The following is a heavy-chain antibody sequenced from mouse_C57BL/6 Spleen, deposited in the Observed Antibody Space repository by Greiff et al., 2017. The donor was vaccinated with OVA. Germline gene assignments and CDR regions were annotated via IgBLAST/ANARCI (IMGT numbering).Heavy chain of an antibody. CDR1: GFTFSDYY. CDR3: ARRDYDAMDY. V-gene: IGHV5-16*02. J-gene: IGHJ4*01. CDR2: INYDGSST. Sequence: DVQLVESEGGLVQPGSSMKLSCTASGFTFSDYYMAWVRQVPEKGLEWVANINYDGSSTYYLDSLKSRFIISRDNAKNILYLQMSSLKSEDTATYYCARRDYDAMDYWGQGTSVTVSS.